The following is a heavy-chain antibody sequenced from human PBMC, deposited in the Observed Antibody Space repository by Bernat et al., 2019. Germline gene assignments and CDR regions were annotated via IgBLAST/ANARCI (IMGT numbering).Heavy chain of an antibody. V-gene: IGHV4-34*01. Sequence: QVQLQQWGAGLLKPSETLSLTCAVYGGSFSGYYWTWVRQSPGKGLEWIGEINHSGSTNYNPSLKSRVTISVDSSKNQFSLKLSSVTAADTAVYYCARGTGYCSGGSCYSSFDPWGQGTLVTVSS. CDR3: ARGTGYCSGGSCYSSFDP. D-gene: IGHD2-15*01. CDR2: INHSGST. CDR1: GGSFSGYY. J-gene: IGHJ5*02.